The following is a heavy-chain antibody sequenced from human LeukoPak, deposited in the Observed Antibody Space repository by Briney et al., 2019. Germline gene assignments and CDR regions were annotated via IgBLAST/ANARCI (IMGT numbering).Heavy chain of an antibody. CDR3: AGGGRGAFDI. CDR2: IYYSGST. CDR1: GGSISSYY. D-gene: IGHD2-15*01. J-gene: IGHJ3*02. V-gene: IGHV4-59*01. Sequence: SETLSLTCTVSGGSISSYYWSWIRQPPGEGLEWIGYIYYSGSTNYNPSLKSRVTISVDTSKNQFSLKLSSVTAADTAVYYCAGGGRGAFDIWGQGTMVTVSS.